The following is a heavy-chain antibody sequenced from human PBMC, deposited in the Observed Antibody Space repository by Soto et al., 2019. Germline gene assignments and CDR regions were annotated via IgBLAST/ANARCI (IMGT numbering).Heavy chain of an antibody. D-gene: IGHD4-17*01. CDR1: GYTFTTYG. CDR2: MGPYNGNT. Sequence: QVQLVQSGAEVKKPGASVKVSCKASGYTFTTYGFSWVRQAPGQGLEWMGWMGPYNGNTKYAQKLQGRVTMTTDTSTSTAYMELRSLSSDDTAVYYCARDSRYTDYGSPFDHWGQGTLVTVSS. CDR3: ARDSRYTDYGSPFDH. V-gene: IGHV1-18*01. J-gene: IGHJ4*02.